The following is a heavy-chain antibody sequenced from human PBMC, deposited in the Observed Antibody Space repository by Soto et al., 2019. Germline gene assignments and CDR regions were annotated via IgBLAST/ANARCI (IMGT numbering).Heavy chain of an antibody. D-gene: IGHD3-22*01. CDR1: GFTFRSYA. CDR2: ISGSGSST. V-gene: IGHV3-23*01. CDR3: ARLLIGYPVGFFDM. Sequence: EVQLLESGGDLVQPGGSLRLSCAASGFTFRSYAMTWVRQAPGKGLDWVSGISGSGSSTYYADSVKGRFTISRDNSKNILSLQMISLRAEDTAVYYCARLLIGYPVGFFDMWGQGTVVTVSS. J-gene: IGHJ3*02.